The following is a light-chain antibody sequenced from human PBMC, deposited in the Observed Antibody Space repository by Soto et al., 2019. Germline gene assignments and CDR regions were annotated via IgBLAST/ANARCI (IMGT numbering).Light chain of an antibody. J-gene: IGKJ2*01. CDR2: GAS. CDR3: QQYNNWPMYT. Sequence: EIVMTQSPTILSVSPGERATLSCRASQSVSSNLAWYQQKPGQAPRLLISGASTRATGVPARFSASGFGTEFTLTISSLQSEDFAVYYCQQYNNWPMYTFGQGTKLEIK. V-gene: IGKV3-15*01. CDR1: QSVSSN.